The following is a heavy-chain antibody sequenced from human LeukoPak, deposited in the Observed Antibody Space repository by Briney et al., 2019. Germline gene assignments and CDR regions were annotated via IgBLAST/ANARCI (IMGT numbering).Heavy chain of an antibody. Sequence: GGSLRLSCAASGFTFSSYSMNWVRQAPGKGLEWVSSISSSSTYIYYADSVKGRFTISRDNAKNSLYLQMNSLRAEDTAVYYCARGGLYVNTAMIRHWYFHIWGRGTLVTVSS. D-gene: IGHD5-18*01. CDR3: ARGGLYVNTAMIRHWYFHI. CDR2: ISSSSTYI. J-gene: IGHJ2*01. CDR1: GFTFSSYS. V-gene: IGHV3-21*01.